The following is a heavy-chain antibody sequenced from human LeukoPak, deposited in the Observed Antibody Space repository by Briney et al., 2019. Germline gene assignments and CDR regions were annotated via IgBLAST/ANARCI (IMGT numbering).Heavy chain of an antibody. CDR1: GYAFNGYY. D-gene: IGHD6-19*01. J-gene: IGHJ4*02. CDR3: AKDRYSSGWYTLSQLDY. CDR2: INPNSGGT. V-gene: IGHV1-2*02. Sequence: ASVKVSCKASGYAFNGYYMHWVRQAPGQGLEWMGWINPNSGGTNYAQKFQGRVTMTRDTSISTAYMELSRLRSDDTAVYYCAKDRYSSGWYTLSQLDYWGQGTLVTVSS.